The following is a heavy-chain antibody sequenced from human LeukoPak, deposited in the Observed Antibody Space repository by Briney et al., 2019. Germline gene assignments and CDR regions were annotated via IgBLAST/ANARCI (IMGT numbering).Heavy chain of an antibody. CDR3: ASRSGWYVY. CDR1: GFTSDDYG. CDR2: INWNGGST. V-gene: IGHV3-20*04. J-gene: IGHJ4*02. Sequence: SGGSLRLSCAASGFTSDDYGMSWVRQAPGKGLEWVSGINWNGGSTGYADAVKGRFTISRDNSKNSLYLHMNSLRAEDTALYYCASRSGWYVYWGQGTLVTVSS. D-gene: IGHD6-19*01.